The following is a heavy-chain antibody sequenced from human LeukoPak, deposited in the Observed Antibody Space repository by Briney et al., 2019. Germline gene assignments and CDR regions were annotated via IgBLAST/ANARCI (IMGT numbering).Heavy chain of an antibody. CDR2: ISGSGGST. D-gene: IGHD6-13*01. V-gene: IGHV3-23*01. CDR3: AKVGIAAAGREYFDY. Sequence: GGSLRLSCAASGFTFSGYAMSWVRQAPGKGLEWVSAISGSGGSTYYADSVKGRFTISRDNSKNTLYLQMNSLRAEDTAVYYCAKVGIAAAGREYFDYWGQGTLVTVSS. CDR1: GFTFSGYA. J-gene: IGHJ4*02.